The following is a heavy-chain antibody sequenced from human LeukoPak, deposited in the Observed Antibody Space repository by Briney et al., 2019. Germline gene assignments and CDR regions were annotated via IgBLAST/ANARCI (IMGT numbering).Heavy chain of an antibody. CDR2: INQDGSEK. J-gene: IGHJ4*02. CDR3: ARDLVPAAPGHFDY. D-gene: IGHD2-2*01. Sequence: GGSLRLSCVASGFTFSSYWMNWVRQAPGKGLEWVASINQDGSEKYYVDSVKGRFTISRDNAKNSLYLQMNSPRAEDTAVYYCARDLVPAAPGHFDYWGQGTLVTVSS. CDR1: GFTFSSYW. V-gene: IGHV3-7*03.